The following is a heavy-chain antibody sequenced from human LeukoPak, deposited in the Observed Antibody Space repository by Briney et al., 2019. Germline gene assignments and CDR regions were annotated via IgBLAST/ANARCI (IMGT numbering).Heavy chain of an antibody. D-gene: IGHD1-26*01. V-gene: IGHV3-74*01. CDR1: GLTFSSYW. Sequence: PGGSLRLSCAASGLTFSSYWMRWVRQAPGKGLVWVSRINSDGSSTSYADSVKGRFTISRDNAKSTLYLQMNSLRAEDTAVYYRARRSSGSPPYYFGYWGQGTLVTASS. CDR3: ARRSSGSPPYYFGY. CDR2: INSDGSST. J-gene: IGHJ4*02.